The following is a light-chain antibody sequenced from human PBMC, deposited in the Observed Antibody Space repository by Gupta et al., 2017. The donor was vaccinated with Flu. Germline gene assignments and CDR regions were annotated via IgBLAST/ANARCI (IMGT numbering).Light chain of an antibody. J-gene: IGLJ3*02. CDR2: RNN. V-gene: IGLV1-47*01. Sequence: SSNIGNNFVYWYQLLPGTAPKLLIYRNNQRSSGVPGRFSGSKSGTSASLAISGLRSEDEADYACAAWDDSLSAWLFGAGTKLTVL. CDR3: AAWDDSLSAWL. CDR1: SSNIGNNF.